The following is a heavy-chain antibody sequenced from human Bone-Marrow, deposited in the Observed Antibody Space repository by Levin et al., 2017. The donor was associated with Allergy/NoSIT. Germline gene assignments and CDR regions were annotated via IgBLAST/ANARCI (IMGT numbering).Heavy chain of an antibody. D-gene: IGHD1-26*01. J-gene: IGHJ6*02. CDR2: ISYDGRNK. Sequence: GGSLRLSCAASGFTFDSCALHWVRQAPGKGLEWVAVISYDGRNKYYTDSVKGRFTISRDDSKNTLYLQMNSLRGEDTAVYYCARDHIVAAADYYYGMDVWGQGTTVTVSS. CDR1: GFTFDSCA. V-gene: IGHV3-30*04. CDR3: ARDHIVAAADYYYGMDV.